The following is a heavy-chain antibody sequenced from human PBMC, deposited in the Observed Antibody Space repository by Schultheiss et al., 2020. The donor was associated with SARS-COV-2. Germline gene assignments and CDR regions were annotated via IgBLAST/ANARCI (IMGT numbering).Heavy chain of an antibody. Sequence: GESLKISCKGSGYSFTSYWISWVRQMPGKGLEWMGRIDPSDFYTNYSPSFQGHVTISADKSISTAYLQWSSLKASDTAMYYCASVGPRHYYDSSGYSSWYFDLWGRGTLVTVSS. CDR1: GYSFTSYW. J-gene: IGHJ2*01. V-gene: IGHV5-10-1*01. CDR3: ASVGPRHYYDSSGYSSWYFDL. D-gene: IGHD3-22*01. CDR2: IDPSDFYT.